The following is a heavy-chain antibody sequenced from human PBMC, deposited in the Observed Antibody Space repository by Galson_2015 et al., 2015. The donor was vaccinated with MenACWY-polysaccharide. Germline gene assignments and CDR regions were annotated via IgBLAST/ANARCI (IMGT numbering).Heavy chain of an antibody. CDR3: SKSKDSNGPQPRNDY. D-gene: IGHD2-8*01. CDR1: GFIFSAYA. CDR2: INGGTT. J-gene: IGHJ4*02. Sequence: SLRLSCAASGFIFSAYAMSWVRQVPGKGLEWVSTINGGTTYYTDSVKCRLTISIDNSKNTLYQQMTSQRTEDTAIYYCSKSKDSNGPQPRNDYWGQGTLVTVSS. V-gene: IGHV3-23*01.